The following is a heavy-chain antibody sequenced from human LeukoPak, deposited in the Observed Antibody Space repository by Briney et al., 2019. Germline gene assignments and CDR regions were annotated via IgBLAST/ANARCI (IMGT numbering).Heavy chain of an antibody. V-gene: IGHV3-73*01. CDR1: GFTFSGSA. CDR2: IRSKANSYAT. Sequence: GGSLRLSCAASGFTFSGSAMQWVRQASGQGLEWVGRIRSKANSYATAYAASVKGRFTISRDDSKNTAYLQMNSLKTEDTAVYYCTRLGGDGYNSGYFDYWGQGTLVTVSS. CDR3: TRLGGDGYNSGYFDY. D-gene: IGHD5-24*01. J-gene: IGHJ4*02.